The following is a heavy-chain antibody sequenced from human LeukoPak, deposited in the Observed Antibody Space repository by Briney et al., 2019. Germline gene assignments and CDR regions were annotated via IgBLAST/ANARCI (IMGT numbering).Heavy chain of an antibody. V-gene: IGHV3-64D*06. D-gene: IGHD4-17*01. CDR3: VGSYGDYVGDAFDI. CDR1: GFTFSSYA. Sequence: PGGSLRLSCSASGFTFSSYAMHWVRQAPGKGLEYASAISSNGGSTYYADSVKGRFTIPRDNSKNTLYLQMSSLRAEDTAVYYCVGSYGDYVGDAFDIWGQGTMVTVSS. CDR2: ISSNGGST. J-gene: IGHJ3*02.